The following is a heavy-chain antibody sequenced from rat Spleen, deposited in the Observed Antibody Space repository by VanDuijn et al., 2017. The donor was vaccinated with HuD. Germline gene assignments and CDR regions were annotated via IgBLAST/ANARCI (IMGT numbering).Heavy chain of an antibody. Sequence: EVQLVESGGGLVQPGRSLKLSCVASGFTFNNYWMTWIRKAPGKGLEWVASITNTGGSTYYTDSVKGRFTISRDNAKSTLYLQMNSLRSEDTATYYCTRVHYGYNPNWFAYWGQGTLVTVSS. D-gene: IGHD1-9*01. CDR3: TRVHYGYNPNWFAY. CDR1: GFTFNNYW. CDR2: ITNTGGST. V-gene: IGHV5-31*01. J-gene: IGHJ3*01.